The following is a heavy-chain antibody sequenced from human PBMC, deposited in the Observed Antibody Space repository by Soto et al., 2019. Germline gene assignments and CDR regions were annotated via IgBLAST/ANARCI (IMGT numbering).Heavy chain of an antibody. D-gene: IGHD3-22*01. CDR3: ITSSISDSRGYSVTFDY. CDR1: EFAFSASA. Sequence: EVQLVESGGGLVQPGGSLKLSCAASEFAFSASAVHWVRLASGKGLEWVGRIRSKSSSYATAYAESLKGRFTISRDDSKNTAYLQMNSLKTEDTAVYYCITSSISDSRGYSVTFDYWGQGTPVTVSS. V-gene: IGHV3-73*02. J-gene: IGHJ4*02. CDR2: IRSKSSSYAT.